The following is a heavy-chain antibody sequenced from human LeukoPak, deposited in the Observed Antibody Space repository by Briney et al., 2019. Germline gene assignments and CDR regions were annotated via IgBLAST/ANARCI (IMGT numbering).Heavy chain of an antibody. CDR3: TRPKQQMVPSYEY. J-gene: IGHJ4*02. CDR1: GFTFSSYP. D-gene: IGHD6-13*01. CDR2: ISYDGSTK. V-gene: IGHV3-30-3*01. Sequence: GGSLRLSCAASGFTFSSYPMHWVRQAPGKGLEWGALISYDGSTKYYADSVKGRFTISRDNSKNTLYLQVDSLRAEDTAVYYCTRPKQQMVPSYEYWGQGTLVTVSS.